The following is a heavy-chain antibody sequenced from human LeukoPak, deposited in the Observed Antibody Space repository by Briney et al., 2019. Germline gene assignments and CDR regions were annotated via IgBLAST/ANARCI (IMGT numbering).Heavy chain of an antibody. CDR2: MNPNSGNT. V-gene: IGHV1-8*03. J-gene: IGHJ4*02. Sequence: ASVKVSCKASGYTFTSYDIIWVRQATGQGLEWMGWMNPNSGNTGYAQKFQGRVTITRNTSISTAYMELSSLRSEDTAVYYCARGRYDFWSGYSHFDYWGQGTLITVSS. CDR3: ARGRYDFWSGYSHFDY. CDR1: GYTFTSYD. D-gene: IGHD3-3*01.